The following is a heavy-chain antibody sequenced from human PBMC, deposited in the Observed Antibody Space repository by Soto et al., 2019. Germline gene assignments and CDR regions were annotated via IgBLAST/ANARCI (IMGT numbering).Heavy chain of an antibody. J-gene: IGHJ4*02. CDR1: GFTFSDFA. CDR3: AKGRPGVAAAPDY. Sequence: EVQLLESGGGSVHPGESLRLSCAASGFTFSDFAMAWVRQAPGKGLEWVSSASASGSGTYYADSVKGRFTISRDNSKNTLFLHMTNLGAGDTALYFCAKGRPGVAAAPDYWGQGTLVTVSS. V-gene: IGHV3-23*01. CDR2: ASASGSGT. D-gene: IGHD2-21*01.